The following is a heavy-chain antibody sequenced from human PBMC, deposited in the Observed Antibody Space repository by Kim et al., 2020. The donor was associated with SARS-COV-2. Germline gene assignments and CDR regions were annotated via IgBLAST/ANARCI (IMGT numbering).Heavy chain of an antibody. CDR1: GGSISSYY. J-gene: IGHJ6*02. D-gene: IGHD3-3*01. CDR3: ARSRVERITIFGVVIIAAMDV. V-gene: IGHV4-59*01. CDR2: IYYSGSA. Sequence: SETLSLTCTVSGGSISSYYWSWIRQPPGKGLEWIGYIYYSGSANYNPSLKSRVTISVDTSNNQFSLRLRSVTAADTAVYYCARSRVERITIFGVVIIAAMDVWGQGTTVTVSS.